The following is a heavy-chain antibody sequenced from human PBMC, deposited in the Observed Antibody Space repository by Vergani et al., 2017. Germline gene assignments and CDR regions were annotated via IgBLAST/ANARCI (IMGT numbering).Heavy chain of an antibody. D-gene: IGHD6-13*01. CDR3: ARALFIAAAAFDY. Sequence: QVQLVESGGGVVQPGRSLRLSCAASGFTFSSYGMHWVRQAPGKGLGWVAVIWYDGSNKYYADSVKGRFTISRDNSNNTLYLQMNSLRADDTAVYYCARALFIAAAAFDYWGQGTLVTVSS. J-gene: IGHJ4*02. CDR2: IWYDGSNK. CDR1: GFTFSSYG. V-gene: IGHV3-33*01.